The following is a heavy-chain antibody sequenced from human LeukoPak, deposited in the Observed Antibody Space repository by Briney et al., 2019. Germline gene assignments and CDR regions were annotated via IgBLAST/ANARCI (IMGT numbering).Heavy chain of an antibody. CDR2: ISYDGTNE. CDR1: GFSFHYYA. V-gene: IGHV3-30-3*01. CDR3: ARPIDNGSGSYYFPY. J-gene: IGHJ4*02. D-gene: IGHD3-10*01. Sequence: PGGSLRLPCAASGFSFHYYAMHWVRQAPGKGLEWVAVISYDGTNEYYADSVKGRLTISRDNSKNTLYMQMNSLRPEDTAVYYCARPIDNGSGSYYFPYWGQGTLVTVSS.